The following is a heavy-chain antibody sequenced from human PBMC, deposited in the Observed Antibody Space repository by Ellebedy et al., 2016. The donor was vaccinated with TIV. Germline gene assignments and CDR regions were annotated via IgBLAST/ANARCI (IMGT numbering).Heavy chain of an antibody. CDR3: AKEFGAAGIFDL. J-gene: IGHJ4*02. V-gene: IGHV3-23*01. CDR1: GFTIRSYA. D-gene: IGHD6-13*01. CDR2: ISGSGDRT. Sequence: GESLKISCAASGFTIRSYAMSWVRQAPGKGLEWVSAISGSGDRTYYTDSVKGRFTISRDNSRNTLYLQMNSLRAEDTAIYYCAKEFGAAGIFDLWGQGSLVTVSS.